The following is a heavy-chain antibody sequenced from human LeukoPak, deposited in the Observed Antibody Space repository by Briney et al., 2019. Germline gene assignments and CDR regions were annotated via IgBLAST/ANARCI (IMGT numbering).Heavy chain of an antibody. J-gene: IGHJ5*02. CDR3: ARQDRTDWFDP. CDR2: IYYSGST. CDR1: GASISSSSYY. Sequence: SETLSLTCTVSGASISSSSYYWDCIRQPPGKGLEWIGSIYYSGSTYYNPSLESRVTISADTSKNQFSLQLSSVTAADTAVYYCARQDRTDWFDPWGQGTLVTVSS. V-gene: IGHV4-39*01.